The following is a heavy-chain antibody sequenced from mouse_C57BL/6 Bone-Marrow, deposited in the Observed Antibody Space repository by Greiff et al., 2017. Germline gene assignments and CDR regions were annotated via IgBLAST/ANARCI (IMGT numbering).Heavy chain of an antibody. CDR1: GFNIKDDY. Sequence: VQLQQSGAELVRPGASVKLSCTASGFNIKDDYMHWVKQRPEQGLEWIGWIDPENGDTEYASKFQGKATITADTSSNTAYLQLSSLTSEDTAVYYCTLPLYYDYDGAYWGQGTLVTVSA. V-gene: IGHV14-4*01. D-gene: IGHD2-4*01. CDR2: IDPENGDT. CDR3: TLPLYYDYDGAY. J-gene: IGHJ3*01.